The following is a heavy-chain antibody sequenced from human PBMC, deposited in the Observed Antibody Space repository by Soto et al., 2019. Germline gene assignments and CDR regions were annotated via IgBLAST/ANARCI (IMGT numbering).Heavy chain of an antibody. D-gene: IGHD3-10*01. V-gene: IGHV4-30-4*01. J-gene: IGHJ4*02. CDR1: GGSISSGDYS. CDR2: IYYSGST. CDR3: ARERVVRGVIIPDY. Sequence: QVQLQESGPGLVKPSHTLSLTCTVSGGSISSGDYSWSWIRQPPGKGLEWIGYIYYSGSTYYNPSLKSRVTISVDTSKNQFSLKLSSVTAADTAVYYCARERVVRGVIIPDYWGQGTLVTVSS.